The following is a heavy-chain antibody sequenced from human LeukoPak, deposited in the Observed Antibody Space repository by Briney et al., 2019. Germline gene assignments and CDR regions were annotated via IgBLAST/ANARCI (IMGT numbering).Heavy chain of an antibody. V-gene: IGHV1-69*04. D-gene: IGHD2-15*01. CDR1: GGTFSSYA. J-gene: IGHJ4*02. CDR3: ARDLDPYCSGGSCGFYYFDY. CDR2: IIPILGIA. Sequence: SVKVSCTASGGTFSSYAISWVRQAPGQGLEWMGRIIPILGIANYAQKFQGRVTITADKSTSTAYMELSSLRSEDTAVYYCARDLDPYCSGGSCGFYYFDYWGQGTLVTVCS.